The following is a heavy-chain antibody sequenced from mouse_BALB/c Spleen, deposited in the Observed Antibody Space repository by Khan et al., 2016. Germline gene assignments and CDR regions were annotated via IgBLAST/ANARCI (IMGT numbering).Heavy chain of an antibody. CDR1: GYTFTDYY. J-gene: IGHJ4*01. Sequence: QVQLQQSGPELPRPGASVKLSCKASGYTFTDYYLHWVMQRTGQGLEWIGEIFPGSGSTYYNEKFKGKDSLTADTSASTAYMQLSSLTSEDSAVYFLSRSYYSYFAMDYWGHGASVSVSS. D-gene: IGHD1-2*01. CDR3: SRSYYSYFAMDY. V-gene: IGHV1-77*01. CDR2: IFPGSGST.